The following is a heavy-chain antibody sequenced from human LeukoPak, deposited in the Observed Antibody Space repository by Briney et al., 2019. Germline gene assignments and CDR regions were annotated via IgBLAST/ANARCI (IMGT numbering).Heavy chain of an antibody. D-gene: IGHD3-22*01. CDR3: ASTPYYDSSGYYYVFDY. V-gene: IGHV1-18*01. J-gene: IGHJ4*02. CDR2: ISAYNGNT. Sequence: VASVKVSCKASGYTFTSYGISWVRQAPGQGLEWVGWISAYNGNTNYAQKLQGRVTMTTDTSTSTAYMELRSLRYDDTAVYYCASTPYYDSSGYYYVFDYWGQGTLVTVSS. CDR1: GYTFTSYG.